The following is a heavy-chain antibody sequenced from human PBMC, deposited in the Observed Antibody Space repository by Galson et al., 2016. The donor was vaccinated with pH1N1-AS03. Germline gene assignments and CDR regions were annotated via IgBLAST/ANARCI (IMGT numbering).Heavy chain of an antibody. Sequence: SLRLSCAASGFTFTNFAMTWVRQAPGKGLEWVSTISTSGDLTFYADSVKGRFTMSRDNSRNSLYLQMNSLRAEDTAVYFCAKHRIQVPANWYFDLWGRGTLVSVSS. J-gene: IGHJ2*01. CDR3: AKHRIQVPANWYFDL. V-gene: IGHV3-23*01. CDR2: ISTSGDLT. CDR1: GFTFTNFA. D-gene: IGHD1-1*01.